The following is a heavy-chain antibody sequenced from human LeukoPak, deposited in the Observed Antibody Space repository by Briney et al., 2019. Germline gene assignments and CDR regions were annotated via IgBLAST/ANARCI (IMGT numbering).Heavy chain of an antibody. CDR2: MFYSGST. J-gene: IGHJ5*02. D-gene: IGHD2-15*01. CDR1: GGSISSSSYY. V-gene: IGHV4-39*07. CDR3: ARAVIVVAAATQRNWFDP. Sequence: SETLSLTCTVSGGSISSSSYYWGWLRQPPGKGLEWIGSMFYSGSTYYNPSLKSRVAISVDTSKNQFSLKLSSVTAADTAIYYCARAVIVVAAATQRNWFDPWGQGTLVTVSS.